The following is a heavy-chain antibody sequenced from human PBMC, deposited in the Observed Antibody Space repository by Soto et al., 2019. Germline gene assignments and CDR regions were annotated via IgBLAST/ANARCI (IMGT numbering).Heavy chain of an antibody. CDR2: VSGSGEST. Sequence: GGSLRLSCVGSGFSISRYALSWVRRAPGKGLDWVSVVSGSGESTYYADSVKGRISVSRDNSRNTMYLQMTSLRVEYTALYYCAKHVTPTMITVRHRDAFDVWGRGTMVTVSS. D-gene: IGHD3-22*01. CDR1: GFSISRYA. V-gene: IGHV3-23*01. CDR3: AKHVTPTMITVRHRDAFDV. J-gene: IGHJ3*01.